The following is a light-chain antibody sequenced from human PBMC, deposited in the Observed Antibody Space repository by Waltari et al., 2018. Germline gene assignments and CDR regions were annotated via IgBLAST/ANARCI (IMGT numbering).Light chain of an antibody. J-gene: IGLJ2*01. CDR3: SYYPDTHTPVV. Sequence: QSALTQPASVSVSPGQSVPISCTGVSSAGDDHGIISWFRQHPGKAPKLILYDVSNRASDISNRFSGYKSGNTASLTISRLQADDEADYFCSYYPDTHTPVVFGGGTKLTV. V-gene: IGLV2-14*03. CDR1: SSAGDDHGI. CDR2: DVS.